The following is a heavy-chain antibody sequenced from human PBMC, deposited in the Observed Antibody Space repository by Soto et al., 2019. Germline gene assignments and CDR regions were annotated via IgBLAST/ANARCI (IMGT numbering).Heavy chain of an antibody. D-gene: IGHD3-22*01. J-gene: IGHJ5*02. CDR2: ISAYNGNT. CDR1: GYTFTSYG. V-gene: IGHV1-18*04. Sequence: ASVKDSCNASGYTFTSYGISWVRQAPGQGLEWMGWISAYNGNTNYAQKLQGRVTMTTDTSTSTAYMELRSLRSDDTAVYYCARDLRIYHDSSDGAGSNWFAPWGQGTL. CDR3: ARDLRIYHDSSDGAGSNWFAP.